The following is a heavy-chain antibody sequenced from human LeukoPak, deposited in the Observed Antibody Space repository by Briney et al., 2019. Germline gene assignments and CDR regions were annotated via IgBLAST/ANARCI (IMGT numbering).Heavy chain of an antibody. CDR1: GGTFSSYA. Sequence: SVKVSCKASGGTFSSYAISWVRQAPGQGLEWMGGIIPIFGTANYAQKFQGRVTITADKSTSTAYMELSSLRSEDTAVYYCARPGGYSSGWYWFDPWGQGTLVTASS. V-gene: IGHV1-69*06. CDR3: ARPGGYSSGWYWFDP. CDR2: IIPIFGTA. J-gene: IGHJ5*02. D-gene: IGHD6-19*01.